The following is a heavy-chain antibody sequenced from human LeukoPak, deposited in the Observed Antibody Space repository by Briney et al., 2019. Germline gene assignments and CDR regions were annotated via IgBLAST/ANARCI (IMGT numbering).Heavy chain of an antibody. CDR1: GGTFSSYA. Sequence: GASVKVSCKASGGTFSSYAISWVRQAPGQGLEWLGRIIPILGIANYAQKFQGRVTITADKSTSTAYMDLSSLRSEDTAVYYCARDRAGSGSDYWGQGTLVTVSS. J-gene: IGHJ4*02. CDR2: IIPILGIA. CDR3: ARDRAGSGSDY. D-gene: IGHD6-19*01. V-gene: IGHV1-69*04.